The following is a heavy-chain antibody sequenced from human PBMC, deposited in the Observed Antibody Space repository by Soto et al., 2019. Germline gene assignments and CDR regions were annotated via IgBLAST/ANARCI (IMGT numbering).Heavy chain of an antibody. V-gene: IGHV5-51*01. CDR2: IYPGDSDT. J-gene: IGHJ4*02. Sequence: PGESLKISCKGSGYSFTSYWIGWVRQMPGKGLEWIGIIYPGDSDTRYSPSFQGQVTILADKSISTAYLQWSSLKAADTAMYYCARHASFSAARPPRELDYLGQGTLVTVSS. CDR3: ARHASFSAARPPRELDY. D-gene: IGHD6-6*01. CDR1: GYSFTSYW.